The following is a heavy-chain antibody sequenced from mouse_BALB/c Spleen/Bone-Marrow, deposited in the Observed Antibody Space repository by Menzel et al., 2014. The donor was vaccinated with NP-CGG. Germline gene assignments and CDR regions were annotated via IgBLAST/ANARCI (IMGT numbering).Heavy chain of an antibody. V-gene: IGHV1-87*01. CDR1: GYTFTNYW. D-gene: IGHD1-1*01. Sequence: VQLAESGAELARPGASVKLSCKASGYTFTNYWMEWIKQRPGQGLEWIGAIYPGDGDTRYTQKFKGKATLTADKSSSTAYMQLSSLASEDSAVYYCARGDYYYFDYWGQGTTLTVSS. CDR2: IYPGDGDT. J-gene: IGHJ2*01. CDR3: ARGDYYYFDY.